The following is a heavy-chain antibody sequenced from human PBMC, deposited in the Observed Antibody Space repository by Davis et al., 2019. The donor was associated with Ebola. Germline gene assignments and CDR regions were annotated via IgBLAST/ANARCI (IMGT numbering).Heavy chain of an antibody. D-gene: IGHD2-8*01. J-gene: IGHJ6*02. V-gene: IGHV1-2*02. CDR3: ARVRCTNDGCLGIFYYYGMDV. CDR2: INPNRGDT. CDR1: GYTFTGYY. Sequence: ASVKVSCKASGYTFTGYYMHWVRQAPGQGLEWMGWINPNRGDTRYAQKLQGRVTMTRDTPISTAYMAVTRLPSDDKAVYYCARVRCTNDGCLGIFYYYGMDVWGQGTTVAVSS.